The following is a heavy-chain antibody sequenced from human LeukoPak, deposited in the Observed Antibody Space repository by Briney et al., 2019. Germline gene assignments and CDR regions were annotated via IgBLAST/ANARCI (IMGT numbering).Heavy chain of an antibody. Sequence: ASVKVSCKASGYTFTSYYMHWVRQAPRQGLEWMGIINPSGGSTSYAQKFQGRVTMTRDASTSTVYMELSSLRSEDTAVYYCARVREFCGGDCDNWFDPWGQGTLVTVSS. CDR1: GYTFTSYY. CDR2: INPSGGST. D-gene: IGHD2-21*02. CDR3: ARVREFCGGDCDNWFDP. J-gene: IGHJ5*02. V-gene: IGHV1-46*01.